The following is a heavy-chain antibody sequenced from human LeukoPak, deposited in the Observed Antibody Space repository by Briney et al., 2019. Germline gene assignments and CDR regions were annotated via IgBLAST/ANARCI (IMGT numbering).Heavy chain of an antibody. J-gene: IGHJ4*02. CDR3: AKGEILVGLTGWPSK. V-gene: IGHV3-9*01. CDR1: GFTFDDHG. Sequence: HPGGSLRLSCAASGFTFDDHGMHWVRQPPGKGLEWVSGITWNGGSVGYADSVKGRFTISRDNTKNLLFLYMDSLRAEDTAFYYCAKGEILVGLTGWPSKWGQGTLVTVST. D-gene: IGHD3-9*01. CDR2: ITWNGGSV.